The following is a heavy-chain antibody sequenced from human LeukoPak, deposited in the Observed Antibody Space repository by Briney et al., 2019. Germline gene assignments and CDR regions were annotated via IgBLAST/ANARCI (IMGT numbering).Heavy chain of an antibody. J-gene: IGHJ5*02. D-gene: IGHD2-2*03. CDR2: ISSSSSTI. CDR1: GFTFSSYS. CDR3: ARDLGYCSSTSCYRWFDP. V-gene: IGHV3-48*01. Sequence: PGGSLSLSCAASGFTFSSYSMNWVRQAPGKGLEWVSYISSSSSTIYYADSVKGRFTISRDNAKNSLYLQMNSLRAEDTAVYYCARDLGYCSSTSCYRWFDPWGQGTLVTVSS.